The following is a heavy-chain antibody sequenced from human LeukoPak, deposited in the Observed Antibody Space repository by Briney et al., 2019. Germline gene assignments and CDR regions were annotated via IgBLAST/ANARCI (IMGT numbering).Heavy chain of an antibody. J-gene: IGHJ4*02. CDR1: VFTFYVYA. CDR2: ISWNSGSI. CDR3: AKDIASLRYFDWLYAFDY. Sequence: GRSLGLSRAASVFTFYVYAMHWVRDARGKGLEWVSDISWNSGSIGYADSVKDRFTISSDNAKTSLYLKMNSLRAEDTALYYCAKDIASLRYFDWLYAFDYWGQGTLVTVSS. V-gene: IGHV3-9*01. D-gene: IGHD3-9*01.